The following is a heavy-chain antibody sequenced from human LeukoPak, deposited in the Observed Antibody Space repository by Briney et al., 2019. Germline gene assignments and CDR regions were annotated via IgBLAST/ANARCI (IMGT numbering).Heavy chain of an antibody. CDR3: AILKSPTDPDY. V-gene: IGHV3-74*01. Sequence: GGSLRLSCAVSGIRISDHWMHWVRQVPGRQPEWLARITSDGTGTSYADSVRGRFMISRDNARNTLFLQMTSVRGDDTAVCYCAILKSPTDPDYWGQGTLVTVSA. J-gene: IGHJ4*02. D-gene: IGHD2-21*02. CDR2: ITSDGTGT. CDR1: GIRISDHW.